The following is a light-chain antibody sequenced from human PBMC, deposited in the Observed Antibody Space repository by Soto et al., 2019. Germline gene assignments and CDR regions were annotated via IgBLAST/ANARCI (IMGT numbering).Light chain of an antibody. CDR2: GAS. CDR3: QKYDSGLPLP. V-gene: IGKV3-15*01. Sequence: EIVMTQDPPTLSVSPGDGATLSCRASQSVNSNVAWYQQKPGQAPRLRFYGASRRAIYIPARFSDSGSGTEFSLAISCLQSEVFAVYYCQKYDSGLPLPFGGGTKL. CDR1: QSVNSN. J-gene: IGKJ4*02.